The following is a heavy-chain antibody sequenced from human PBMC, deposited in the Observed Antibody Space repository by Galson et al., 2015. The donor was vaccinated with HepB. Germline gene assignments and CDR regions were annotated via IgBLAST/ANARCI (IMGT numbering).Heavy chain of an antibody. J-gene: IGHJ3*02. D-gene: IGHD3-22*01. V-gene: IGHV3-73*01. CDR3: TSHYDNEIFPPYDAFDI. CDR1: GFTFSGSA. CDR2: IRSKANSYAT. Sequence: SLRLSCAASGFTFSGSAMHWVRQASGNGLEWVGRIRSKANSYATAYAASVKGRFTVSRADSKNTAYLQMNSLKTEDTAVYYGTSHYDNEIFPPYDAFDIWGQGTMVTVSS.